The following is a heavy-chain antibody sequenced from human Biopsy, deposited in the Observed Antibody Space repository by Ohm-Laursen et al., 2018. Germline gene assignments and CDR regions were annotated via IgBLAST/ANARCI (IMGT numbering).Heavy chain of an antibody. J-gene: IGHJ3*01. CDR2: SRNKANSYVT. Sequence: SLRLSCTASGFTLSDRYMDWVRQAPGKGLEWVGSSRNKANSYVTHYAASVRGRFIISRDGSGNSLYLQMNSLKSEDTATYYCVRVGDYFAYDVWGQGTKVIVSS. CDR1: GFTLSDRY. CDR3: VRVGDYFAYDV. D-gene: IGHD4-17*01. V-gene: IGHV3-72*01.